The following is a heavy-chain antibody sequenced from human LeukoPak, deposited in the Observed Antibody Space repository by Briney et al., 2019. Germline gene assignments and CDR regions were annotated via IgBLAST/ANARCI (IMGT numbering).Heavy chain of an antibody. CDR2: ISSSSSYI. CDR3: AREMGSGSGTHYYYYYGMDV. D-gene: IGHD3-10*01. CDR1: GFTFSSYS. J-gene: IGHJ6*02. V-gene: IGHV3-21*01. Sequence: SGGSLRLPCAASGFTFSSYSMNWVRQAPGKGLEWVSSISSSSSYIYYADSVKGRFTISRDNAKNSLYLQMNSLRAEDTAVYYCAREMGSGSGTHYYYYYGMDVWGQGTTVTVSS.